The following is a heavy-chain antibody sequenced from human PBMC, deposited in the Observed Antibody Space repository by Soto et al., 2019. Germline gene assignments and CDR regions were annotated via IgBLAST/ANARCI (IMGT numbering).Heavy chain of an antibody. V-gene: IGHV1-3*01. CDR1: GYTFTSYA. CDR3: ARDVRDFYGDYFDY. J-gene: IGHJ4*02. CDR2: INAGNGNT. D-gene: IGHD4-17*01. Sequence: ASVKVSCKASGYTFTSYAMHWVRQAPGQRLEWMGWINAGNGNTKYSQKFQGRVTITRDTSASTAYMELSSLRSEDTAVYYCARDVRDFYGDYFDYWGQGTLVTVSS.